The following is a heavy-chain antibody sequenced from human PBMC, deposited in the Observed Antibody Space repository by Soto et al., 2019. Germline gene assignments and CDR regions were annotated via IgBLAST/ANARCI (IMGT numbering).Heavy chain of an antibody. Sequence: WGSLRLCCAASGFTFSSYGMHWVRQAPGKGLEWVAVIWYDGSNKYYADSVKGRFTISRDNSKNTLYLQMNSLRAEDTAVYYCAREDNHIAVDTYYYYGMDVWGQGTTVTVSS. V-gene: IGHV3-33*01. CDR3: AREDNHIAVDTYYYYGMDV. J-gene: IGHJ6*02. CDR2: IWYDGSNK. D-gene: IGHD6-19*01. CDR1: GFTFSSYG.